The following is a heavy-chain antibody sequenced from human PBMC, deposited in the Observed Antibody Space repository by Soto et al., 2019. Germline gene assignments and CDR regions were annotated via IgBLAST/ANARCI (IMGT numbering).Heavy chain of an antibody. CDR3: VRGTTAWRGMDY. V-gene: IGHV3-74*01. D-gene: IGHD1-1*01. CDR1: GFTFSTYC. Sequence: EVQLVESGGGFNQPGGSLRLSCAASGFTFSTYCMHWVRHTPGTGLVWVSRTCRYGRELYYADSVKGRFTISRDDAKNTLYLQMDRLRVEDTGIYYCVRGTTAWRGMDYWGQGALVTVSS. CDR2: TCRYGREL. J-gene: IGHJ4*02.